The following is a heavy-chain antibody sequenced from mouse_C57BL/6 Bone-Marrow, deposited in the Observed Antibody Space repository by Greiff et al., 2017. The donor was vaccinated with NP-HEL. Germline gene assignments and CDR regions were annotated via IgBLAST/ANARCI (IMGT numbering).Heavy chain of an antibody. V-gene: IGHV1-19*01. Sequence: EVQLQQSGPVLVKPGASVKMSCKASGYTFTDYYMNWVKQSHGKSLEWIGVINPYNGGTSYNQKFKGKATLTVDKSSSTAYMELNSLTSEDSAVYYCARNSPLRLGAYWAQGTLVTVSA. J-gene: IGHJ3*01. CDR3: ARNSPLRLGAY. CDR2: INPYNGGT. D-gene: IGHD3-2*02. CDR1: GYTFTDYY.